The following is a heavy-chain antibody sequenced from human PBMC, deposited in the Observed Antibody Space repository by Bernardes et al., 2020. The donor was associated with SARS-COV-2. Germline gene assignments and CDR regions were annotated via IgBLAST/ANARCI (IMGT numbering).Heavy chain of an antibody. CDR3: AGTSTTCCDY. CDR1: GITFSSYW. J-gene: IGHJ4*02. D-gene: IGHD2-2*01. CDR2: IGGDGGGI. Sequence: GGSLRLSCAASGITFSSYWMHWVRQVPGKGLVWVSRIGGDGGGITYADSVKGRFTISRDNAKNTLYLQMNSLRVEDTGLYYCAGTSTTCCDYWGQGTPVTVSS. V-gene: IGHV3-74*01.